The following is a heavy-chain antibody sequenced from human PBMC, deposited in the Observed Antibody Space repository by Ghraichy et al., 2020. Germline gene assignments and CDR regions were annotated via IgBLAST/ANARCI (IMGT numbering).Heavy chain of an antibody. CDR1: GFSLTTNGVS. J-gene: IGHJ4*02. CDR2: IHWDGDR. D-gene: IGHD6-19*01. Sequence: SGPTLVKPTQTLTLTCEVSGFSLTTNGVSVGWVRQPPGKALEWLALIHWDGDRRYSASLKTRLVITRDNAKSQVVLKVTNLDPVDTATYYCVQSAVVAGVFDNWGQGTLVNVSS. CDR3: VQSAVVAGVFDN. V-gene: IGHV2-5*02.